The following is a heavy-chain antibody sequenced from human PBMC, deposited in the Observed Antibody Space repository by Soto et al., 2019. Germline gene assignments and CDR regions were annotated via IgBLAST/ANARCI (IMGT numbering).Heavy chain of an antibody. CDR2: IYYSGST. J-gene: IGHJ4*02. D-gene: IGHD1-20*01. CDR1: GGSISSSSYY. CDR3: ARQMEYNWKAFGY. Sequence: SETLSLTCTVSGGSISSSSYYWGWIRQPPGKGLEWIGSIYYSGSTYYNPSLKSRVTISVDTSKNQFSLKLSSVTAADTAVYYCARQMEYNWKAFGYWGQGTLVTVSS. V-gene: IGHV4-39*01.